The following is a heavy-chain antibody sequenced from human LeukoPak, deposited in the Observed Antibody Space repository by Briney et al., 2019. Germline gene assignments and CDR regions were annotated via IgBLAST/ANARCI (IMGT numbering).Heavy chain of an antibody. J-gene: IGHJ4*02. D-gene: IGHD6-13*01. V-gene: IGHV4-34*01. CDR3: ARGSSRILGY. CDR1: GGSFSGYY. CDR2: INHSGST. Sequence: SETLSLTCAVYGGSFSGYYWSWIRQPPGKGLEWIGEINHSGSTNYSPSLKSRVTISVDTSKNQFSLKLSSVTAADTAVYYCARGSSRILGYWGQGTLVTVSS.